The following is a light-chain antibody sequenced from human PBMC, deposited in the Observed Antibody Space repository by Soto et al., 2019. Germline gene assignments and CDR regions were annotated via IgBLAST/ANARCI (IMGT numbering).Light chain of an antibody. V-gene: IGKV3-15*01. CDR1: QSISTN. CDR3: QQYNNWPPLT. Sequence: EIVMTQSPATVSVSPGERATLSCRASQSISTNVAWYQQKPGQALRLLIYDASTRATGISTRFSGSGSGTDFTLTISSLQSEDFAIYYCQQYNNWPPLTFGGGTKVEI. CDR2: DAS. J-gene: IGKJ4*01.